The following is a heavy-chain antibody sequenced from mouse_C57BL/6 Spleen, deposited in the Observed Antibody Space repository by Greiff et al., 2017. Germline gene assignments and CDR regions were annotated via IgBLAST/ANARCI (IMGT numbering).Heavy chain of an antibody. Sequence: QVQLQQSGAELAKPGASVKLSCKASGYTFTSYWMHWVKQRPGQGLEWIGYINPSSGYTKYNQKFKDKATLTEDKSSSTAYMQLSSLTYEDSAVYSCAGPYSTSMDYWGQGTSVTVSS. CDR1: GYTFTSYW. CDR2: INPSSGYT. CDR3: AGPYSTSMDY. D-gene: IGHD1-1*01. J-gene: IGHJ4*01. V-gene: IGHV1-7*01.